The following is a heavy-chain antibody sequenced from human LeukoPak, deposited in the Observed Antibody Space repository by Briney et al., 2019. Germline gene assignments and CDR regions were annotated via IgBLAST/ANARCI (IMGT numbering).Heavy chain of an antibody. V-gene: IGHV3-53*01. D-gene: IGHD2-8*02. Sequence: GGSLRLSCAASGFTVSSAYMSWVRQAPGKGPAWVSVIYGDGTTYYADSVKGQFTISRDNSENTVFLQMHSLRAEDTAMYYCARGGVRHYWGQGTLVTVSS. CDR1: GFTVSSAY. CDR3: ARGGVRHY. CDR2: IYGDGTT. J-gene: IGHJ4*02.